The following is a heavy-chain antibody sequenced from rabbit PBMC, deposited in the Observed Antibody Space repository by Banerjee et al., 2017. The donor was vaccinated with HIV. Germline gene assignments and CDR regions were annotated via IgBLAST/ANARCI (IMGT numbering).Heavy chain of an antibody. D-gene: IGHD6-1*01. Sequence: QEQLEESGGDLVKPGASLTLTCTASGFSFSGSYYMCWVRQAPGKGLEWIACIYAGGSGSTYYATWAKGRFTISKTSSTTVTLQMTSLTAADTATYFCARDRGVAGYAYATYYFNLWGPGTLVTVS. V-gene: IGHV1S45*01. CDR2: IYAGGSGST. CDR1: GFSFSGSYY. J-gene: IGHJ4*01. CDR3: ARDRGVAGYAYATYYFNL.